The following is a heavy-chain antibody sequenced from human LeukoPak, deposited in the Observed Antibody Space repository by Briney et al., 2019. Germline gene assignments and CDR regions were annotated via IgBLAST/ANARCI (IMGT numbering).Heavy chain of an antibody. CDR3: ARTSFDTAMAKFDY. V-gene: IGHV1-18*01. Sequence: ASVKVSCKASGYTFTSYGISWVRQAPGQGLEWMGWIRAYNGNTNYAQKLQGRVTMTTDTSTSTAYMELRSLRSDDTAVYYCARTSFDTAMAKFDYWGQGTLVTVSS. D-gene: IGHD5-18*01. CDR2: IRAYNGNT. CDR1: GYTFTSYG. J-gene: IGHJ4*02.